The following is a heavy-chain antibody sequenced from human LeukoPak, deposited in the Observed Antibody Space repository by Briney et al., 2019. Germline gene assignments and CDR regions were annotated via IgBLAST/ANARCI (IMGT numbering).Heavy chain of an antibody. CDR2: IDYGGST. V-gene: IGHV4-28*06. CDR3: ARFNSTYYYYDY. CDR1: GYSISNSNW. Sequence: SETLSLTCGVSGYSISNSNWWGWIRQPPGKGLELNGYIDYGGSTNYNPSLKSRATVSVDTSRNQFSLKLSSVTALDTAIYYCARFNSTYYYYDYWGQGTLVTVSS. J-gene: IGHJ4*02. D-gene: IGHD2/OR15-2a*01.